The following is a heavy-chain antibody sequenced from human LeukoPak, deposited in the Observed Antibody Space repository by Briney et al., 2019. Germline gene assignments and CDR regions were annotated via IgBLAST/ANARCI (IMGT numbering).Heavy chain of an antibody. J-gene: IGHJ4*02. Sequence: GGSLRLSCAASGFTFSSYAMSWVRQAPGKGLEWVSAISGSGGSTYYADSVKGRFAISRDNSKNTLYLQMNSLRAEDTAVYYCAKSRSRITARLAGFDYWGQGTLVTVSS. CDR2: ISGSGGST. CDR1: GFTFSSYA. D-gene: IGHD6-6*01. CDR3: AKSRSRITARLAGFDY. V-gene: IGHV3-23*01.